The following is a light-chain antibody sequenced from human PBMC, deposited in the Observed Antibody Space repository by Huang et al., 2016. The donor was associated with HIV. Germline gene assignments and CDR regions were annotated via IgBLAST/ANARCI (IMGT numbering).Light chain of an antibody. Sequence: EKVMTQSPATLSVSPGERATLSCRASQSVSSNLAWYQKKPGQAPRLLRYGASTRATGIPDRCSGSGSGTECTLTISSLQSEDVAVYYCQQYNNWPWTFGQGTKVEIK. CDR2: GAS. V-gene: IGKV3-15*01. CDR3: QQYNNWPWT. J-gene: IGKJ1*01. CDR1: QSVSSN.